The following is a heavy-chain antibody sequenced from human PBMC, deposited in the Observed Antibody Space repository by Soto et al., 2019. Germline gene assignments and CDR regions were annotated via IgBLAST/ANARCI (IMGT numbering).Heavy chain of an antibody. J-gene: IGHJ4*02. Sequence: ASVKVSCKASGYTFTSYGISWVRQAPGQGLEWMGWNSAYNGNTNYAQKLQGRVTMTTDTATSTAYMELRSLRSDDTAVYYCARDGGSSDWPQGGYWSQGTLVTVSS. V-gene: IGHV1-18*01. D-gene: IGHD6-19*01. CDR2: NSAYNGNT. CDR3: ARDGGSSDWPQGGY. CDR1: GYTFTSYG.